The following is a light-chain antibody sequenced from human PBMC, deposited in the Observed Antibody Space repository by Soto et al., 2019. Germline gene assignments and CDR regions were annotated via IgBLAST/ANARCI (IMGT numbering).Light chain of an antibody. Sequence: QSALTQPASVSGSPGQSITISCTETSRDVGGSRYSSGYQQYPGKAPKLMIYDVSNRPSGVSNRFSGSKSGNTASLTISGLQAEDEADYYCSSYRSSGTLVVFGSGTKVTVL. CDR2: DVS. CDR3: SSYRSSGTLVV. V-gene: IGLV2-14*01. J-gene: IGLJ1*01. CDR1: SRDVGGSRY.